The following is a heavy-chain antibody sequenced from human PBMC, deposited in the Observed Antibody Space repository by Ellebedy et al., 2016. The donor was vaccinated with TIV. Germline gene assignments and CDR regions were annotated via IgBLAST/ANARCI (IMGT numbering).Heavy chain of an antibody. CDR1: GGSFNNDH. J-gene: IGHJ5*02. Sequence: MPSETLSLTCLVSGGSFNNDHWSWIRQSPGKGLEWIGYVNQRRTTKDNPYLRSRVTISIDTSKTQFSLTVASVTAANTAVYFCARMRGVAGPRWFDPWGPGTQVIVSS. CDR3: ARMRGVAGPRWFDP. D-gene: IGHD6-19*01. CDR2: VNQRRTT. V-gene: IGHV4-59*12.